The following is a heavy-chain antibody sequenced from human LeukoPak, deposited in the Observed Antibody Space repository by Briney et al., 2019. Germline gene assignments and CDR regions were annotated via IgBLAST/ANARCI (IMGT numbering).Heavy chain of an antibody. CDR2: ISYDGSNK. J-gene: IGHJ3*02. CDR1: GVTFSSYA. D-gene: IGHD1-7*01. Sequence: PGGSLRLFCAASGVTFSSYAMHWVRQAPGKGLEWVAVISYDGSNKYYADSVKGRFTISRDNSKNTLYLQMNSLRAEDTAVYYCARDGTTLDAFDIWGQGTMVTVSS. V-gene: IGHV3-30-3*01. CDR3: ARDGTTLDAFDI.